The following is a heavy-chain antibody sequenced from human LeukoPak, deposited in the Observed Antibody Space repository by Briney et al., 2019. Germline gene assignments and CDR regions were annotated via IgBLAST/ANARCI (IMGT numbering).Heavy chain of an antibody. D-gene: IGHD3-10*01. V-gene: IGHV4-59*11. Sequence: SETLSLTCTVSGDSIRSHYWSWTRQPPGKGLEWIGYIYYSGSTNYNPSLKSRVTISLDTSKNQFSLKLSSVTAADTAVYYCAREGTDQYYYYYMDVWGKGTTVTVSS. CDR3: AREGTDQYYYYYMDV. CDR2: IYYSGST. J-gene: IGHJ6*03. CDR1: GDSIRSHY.